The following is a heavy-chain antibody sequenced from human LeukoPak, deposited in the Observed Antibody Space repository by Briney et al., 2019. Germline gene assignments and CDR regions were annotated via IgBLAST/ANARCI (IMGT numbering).Heavy chain of an antibody. D-gene: IGHD6-13*01. V-gene: IGHV3-30*18. Sequence: GGSLRLSCAASGFTFSSYGMHWVRQAPGKGLEWVAVISYDGSNKYYADSVKGRFTISRGNSKNTLYLQMNSLRAEDTAVYYCAKDLRIAAAGFDYWGQGTLVTVSS. J-gene: IGHJ4*02. CDR3: AKDLRIAAAGFDY. CDR2: ISYDGSNK. CDR1: GFTFSSYG.